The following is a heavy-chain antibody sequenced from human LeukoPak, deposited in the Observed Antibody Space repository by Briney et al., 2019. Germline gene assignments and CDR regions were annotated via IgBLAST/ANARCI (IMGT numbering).Heavy chain of an antibody. D-gene: IGHD6-13*01. Sequence: ASVKVSCKASGYTFTGYYMHWVRQAPGQGLEWMGRINPNSGGTNYAQKFQGRVTMTRDTSISTAYMELSRLRSDDTAVYYCARGTFIAAAVGNWLDPWGQGTLVTVSS. V-gene: IGHV1-2*06. CDR3: ARGTFIAAAVGNWLDP. CDR2: INPNSGGT. J-gene: IGHJ5*02. CDR1: GYTFTGYY.